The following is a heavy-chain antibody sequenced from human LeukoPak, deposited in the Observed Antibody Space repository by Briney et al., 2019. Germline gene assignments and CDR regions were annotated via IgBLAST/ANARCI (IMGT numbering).Heavy chain of an antibody. J-gene: IGHJ4*02. CDR3: AKGTYFDWLFLYFDY. V-gene: IGHV3-11*01. CDR2: ISSSGSTI. CDR1: GFTFSDYY. D-gene: IGHD3-9*01. Sequence: GGSLRLSCAASGFTFSDYYMSWIRQAPGKGLEWVSYISSSGSTIYYADSVKGRFTISRDNAKNSLYLQMNSLRAEDTAVYYCAKGTYFDWLFLYFDYWGQGTLVTVSS.